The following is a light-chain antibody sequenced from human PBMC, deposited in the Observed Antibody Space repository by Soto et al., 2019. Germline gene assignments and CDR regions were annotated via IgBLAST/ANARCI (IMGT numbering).Light chain of an antibody. Sequence: DIQLTQSPSFLSASIGDRVAITFRASQDFSNFLAWYQQKPGRAPKLLMYDASTLQSGVPSRFSGSGSGTEFTLTISSLQPEDFATYYCQQLNSYPSLTFGGGTKADIK. CDR1: QDFSNF. CDR3: QQLNSYPSLT. V-gene: IGKV1-9*01. CDR2: DAS. J-gene: IGKJ4*01.